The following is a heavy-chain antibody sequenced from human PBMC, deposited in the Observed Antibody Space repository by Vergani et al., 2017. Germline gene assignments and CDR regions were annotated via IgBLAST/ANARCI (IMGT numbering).Heavy chain of an antibody. J-gene: IGHJ4*02. V-gene: IGHV3-7*03. D-gene: IGHD3-10*01. CDR1: GFTFSSYW. CDR3: ARIPPRGGGYXFDY. CDR2: IKQDGSEK. Sequence: EVQLVESGGGLVQPGGSLRLSCAASGFTFSSYWMSWVRQAPGKGLEWVANIKQDGSEKYYVDSVKGRFTISRDNAKNSLYLQMNSLRAEDTAVYYCARIPPRGGGYXFDYWGQGTLVTVSS.